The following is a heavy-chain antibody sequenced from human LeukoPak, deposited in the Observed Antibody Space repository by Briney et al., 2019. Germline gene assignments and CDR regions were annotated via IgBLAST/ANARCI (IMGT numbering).Heavy chain of an antibody. V-gene: IGHV4-59*01. CDR1: GGSISSYY. D-gene: IGHD3-16*01. Sequence: SETLSLTCTVSGGSISSYYWSWIRQPPGKGLEWIGYIYYSGSTNYNPSLKSRVTISVDTSKNQFSLKLSSVTAADTAVYYCARESMIHYYGMDVWGQGTTVTVSS. CDR3: ARESMIHYYGMDV. J-gene: IGHJ6*02. CDR2: IYYSGST.